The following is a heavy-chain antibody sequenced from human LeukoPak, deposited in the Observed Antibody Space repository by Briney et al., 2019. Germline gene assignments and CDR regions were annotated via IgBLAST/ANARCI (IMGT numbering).Heavy chain of an antibody. J-gene: IGHJ4*02. CDR2: ISGSGGST. Sequence: GGSLRLSCAASGFAFSSYAMSWVRQAPGKGLEWVSAISGSGGSTYYADSVKGRFTISRDNSKNTLYLQMNSLRAEDTAVYYCAKGEYSSSWYGFDYWGQGTLVTVSS. CDR3: AKGEYSSSWYGFDY. CDR1: GFAFSSYA. V-gene: IGHV3-23*01. D-gene: IGHD6-13*01.